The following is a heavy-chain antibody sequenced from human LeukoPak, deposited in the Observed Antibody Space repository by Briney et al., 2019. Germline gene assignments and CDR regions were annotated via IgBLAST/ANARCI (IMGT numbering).Heavy chain of an antibody. V-gene: IGHV5-51*01. CDR1: GYTFTSNW. D-gene: IGHD1-7*01. CDR2: IYPGDSDT. CDR3: AREGTTGGYYDY. Sequence: PGEPLKISCKGSGYTFTSNWIAWVRQMPGKGLEWMGIIYPGDSDTRYGPSFQGQVTISVDKSISTAYLQWSSLKASDSAMYYCAREGTTGGYYDYWGQGTQVTVSS. J-gene: IGHJ4*02.